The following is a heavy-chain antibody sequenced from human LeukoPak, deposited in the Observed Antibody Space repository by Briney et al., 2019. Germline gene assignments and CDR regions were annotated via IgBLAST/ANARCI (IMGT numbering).Heavy chain of an antibody. CDR3: ARESWSDSVAFDI. J-gene: IGHJ3*02. Sequence: GGSLRLSCAASGFTLGSYGMHWVRQAPGEGLEWVGLISYGGIDKSYADSVKGRFTISRDSSKRTLYLQMNSLRAEDTAMYYCARESWSDSVAFDIWGLGTMVIVSS. CDR2: ISYGGIDK. V-gene: IGHV3-30*03. CDR1: GFTLGSYG. D-gene: IGHD3-3*01.